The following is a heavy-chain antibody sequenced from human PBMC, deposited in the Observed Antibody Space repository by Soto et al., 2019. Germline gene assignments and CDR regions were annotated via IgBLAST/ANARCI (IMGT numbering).Heavy chain of an antibody. CDR1: GFTFSSYA. Sequence: GGSLRLSCAASGFTFSSYAMTWVRQAPGKGLEWVSAISSIGSSTFYADSVKGRFTISRDNSKNTLYLQMNSLRVEDTAVYYCAKQGSSRSANWLDPWGQGTLVTVSS. V-gene: IGHV3-23*01. J-gene: IGHJ5*02. D-gene: IGHD6-13*01. CDR2: ISSIGSST. CDR3: AKQGSSRSANWLDP.